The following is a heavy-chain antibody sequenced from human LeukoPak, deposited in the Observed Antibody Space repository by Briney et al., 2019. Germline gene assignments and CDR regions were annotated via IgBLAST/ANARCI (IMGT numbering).Heavy chain of an antibody. Sequence: SQTLSLTCAISGDSVSNNSVTWNWIRQSPSRGLEWLGRTYYRSTWYNDYAVSVRGRITVNPDTSKNQFSLHLNSVTPEDTAVYYCARRLTQYDCFDPWGQGILVTVSS. D-gene: IGHD2-2*01. CDR1: GDSVSNNSVT. J-gene: IGHJ5*02. CDR3: ARRLTQYDCFDP. V-gene: IGHV6-1*01. CDR2: TYYRSTWYN.